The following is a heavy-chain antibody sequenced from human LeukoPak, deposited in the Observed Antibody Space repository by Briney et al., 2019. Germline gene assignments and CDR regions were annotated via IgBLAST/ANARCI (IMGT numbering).Heavy chain of an antibody. CDR1: AASATTYY. Sequence: SQTLSLTSPVSAASATTYYRSWIRQPPRNGLEWKGYISDSGSTDYIPSLKSRATISVDTSKNHFSLKLSSVTAADTAVYYCGTADRVHRERYGMDVWGQGTTVTVSS. CDR2: ISDSGST. V-gene: IGHV4-4*09. J-gene: IGHJ6*02. CDR3: GTADRVHRERYGMDV. D-gene: IGHD3-10*01.